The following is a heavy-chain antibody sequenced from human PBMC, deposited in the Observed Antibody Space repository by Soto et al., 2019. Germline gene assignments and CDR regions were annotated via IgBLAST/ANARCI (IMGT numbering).Heavy chain of an antibody. CDR2: ISFDGTNG. CDR3: AKDWNWELLPSTGMDF. D-gene: IGHD1-26*01. Sequence: QVQLVESGGGVVQPGRSLRLSCAASGFSFSSYGMRWVRQAPGKGLEWVAAISFDGTNGYYADSVKGRFTSSRDNSENTLYLQMNSLRPEDTALYYCAKDWNWELLPSTGMDFWCQGTTGTVSS. V-gene: IGHV3-30*18. CDR1: GFSFSSYG. J-gene: IGHJ6*02.